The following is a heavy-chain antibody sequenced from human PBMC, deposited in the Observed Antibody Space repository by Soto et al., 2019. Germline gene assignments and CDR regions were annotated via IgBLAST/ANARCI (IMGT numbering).Heavy chain of an antibody. D-gene: IGHD1-26*01. CDR2: IYTTGST. Sequence: PSEPLSLTCTVSGGSISTYFWSWIRQPAGGGLEWIGRIYTTGSTNCNPSLQSRVTISVDTSKNHFSLELTSVTAADTAVYYCARAWEHLYFDDWVQGVLGTVFS. V-gene: IGHV4-4*07. J-gene: IGHJ4*02. CDR1: GGSISTYF. CDR3: ARAWEHLYFDD.